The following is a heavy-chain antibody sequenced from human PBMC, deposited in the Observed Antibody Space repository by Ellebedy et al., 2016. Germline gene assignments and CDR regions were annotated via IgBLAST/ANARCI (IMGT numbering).Heavy chain of an antibody. V-gene: IGHV1-2*02. D-gene: IGHD2-21*01. CDR3: ARDRQGIPVIPNTLSYSMDV. CDR1: RNTFSDYY. Sequence: ASVKVSCXASRNTFSDYYIHWVRQAPGQGPEWMGWVHPNSGGRTYAQKFQGRVTLTSDKSIGTVYMELTNLRSDDTAVYYCARDRQGIPVIPNTLSYSMDVWGRGTTVTVSS. CDR2: VHPNSGGR. J-gene: IGHJ6*03.